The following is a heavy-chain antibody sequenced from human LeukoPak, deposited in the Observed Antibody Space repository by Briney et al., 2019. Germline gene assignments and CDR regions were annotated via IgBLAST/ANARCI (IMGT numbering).Heavy chain of an antibody. V-gene: IGHV3-23*01. CDR1: LWSFRSYG. J-gene: IGHJ4*02. CDR3: AKVRTYSYGSKDDY. D-gene: IGHD5-18*01. Sequence: GGSLRLSCECSLWSFRSYGMSWVRQAPGKGLEWVSGISGSGDNTYYTDSVKGRFTISRDNSKNTLYLQMNSLRAEHAAVYYCAKVRTYSYGSKDDYWGQGTLVTVSS. CDR2: ISGSGDNT.